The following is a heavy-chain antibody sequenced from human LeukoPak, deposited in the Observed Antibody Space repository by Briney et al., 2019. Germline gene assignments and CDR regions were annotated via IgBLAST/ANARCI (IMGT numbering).Heavy chain of an antibody. D-gene: IGHD3-10*01. Sequence: GGSLRLSCAASGFTFSSYAMSWVRQAPGKGPEWVSAISGSGGSTYYADSVKGRFTISRDNSKNTLYLQMNSLRAEDTAVYYCAKDLTLLYYGSGSYYNDPTAGAFGIWGQGTMVTVSS. V-gene: IGHV3-23*01. CDR2: ISGSGGST. CDR3: AKDLTLLYYGSGSYYNDPTAGAFGI. CDR1: GFTFSSYA. J-gene: IGHJ3*02.